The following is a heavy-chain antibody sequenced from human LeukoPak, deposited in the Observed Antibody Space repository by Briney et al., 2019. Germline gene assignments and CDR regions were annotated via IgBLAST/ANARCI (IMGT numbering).Heavy chain of an antibody. CDR3: AKDRSIGTYYAFDH. Sequence: GGSLRLSCAASGFTFNNYVMTWVRQAPGKGLEWVSSISASAAMTYYADSVRGRFTVSRDNSNNTLYLQMSSLTAADTAVYYCAKDRSIGTYYAFDHWGQGTLVTVSS. J-gene: IGHJ4*02. D-gene: IGHD1-26*01. V-gene: IGHV3-23*01. CDR2: ISASAAMT. CDR1: GFTFNNYV.